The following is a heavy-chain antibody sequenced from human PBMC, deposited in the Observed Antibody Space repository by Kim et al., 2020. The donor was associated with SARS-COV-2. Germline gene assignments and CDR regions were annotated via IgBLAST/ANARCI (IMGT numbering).Heavy chain of an antibody. D-gene: IGHD2-15*01. J-gene: IGHJ3*02. CDR3: ARDLTCSGGSCYSLFAFDI. Sequence: GGSLRLSCAASGFTVSSNYMSWVRQAPGKGLEWVSVIYSGGSTYYAASVTGRFTISRDTSKNTLYLQMNSLRAEDTAVYYCARDLTCSGGSCYSLFAFDIWGQGTMVTVSS. V-gene: IGHV3-53*01. CDR2: IYSGGST. CDR1: GFTVSSNY.